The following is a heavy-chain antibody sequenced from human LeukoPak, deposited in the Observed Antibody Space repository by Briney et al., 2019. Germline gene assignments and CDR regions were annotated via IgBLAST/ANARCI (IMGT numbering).Heavy chain of an antibody. CDR3: ARDRRGYYDSSGYFDR. CDR1: DDSVGSDNYY. D-gene: IGHD3-22*01. Sequence: SETLSLTCTVSDDSVGSDNYYWSWIRQLPGKGLEWIGYIYHNGGTKYNPSLRSRVTMSVDTSKNHVSLKLGSVTAADTAVYYCARDRRGYYDSSGYFDRWGQGTLVTVSS. V-gene: IGHV4-61*03. J-gene: IGHJ4*02. CDR2: IYHNGGT.